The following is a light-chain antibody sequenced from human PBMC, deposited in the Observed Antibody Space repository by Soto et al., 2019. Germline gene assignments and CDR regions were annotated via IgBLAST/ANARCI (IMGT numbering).Light chain of an antibody. CDR2: SAF. CDR3: QQSYSSPQVT. Sequence: DIQMTQSPSSVSASVGDRVTITCRASHSISTHLNWYQQKPGKAPKLLIYSAFTLQSGVSSRFSGSGSGTDFTLTISTLQPEDIATYYCQQSYSSPQVTFGGGTKVEIK. V-gene: IGKV1-39*01. CDR1: HSISTH. J-gene: IGKJ4*01.